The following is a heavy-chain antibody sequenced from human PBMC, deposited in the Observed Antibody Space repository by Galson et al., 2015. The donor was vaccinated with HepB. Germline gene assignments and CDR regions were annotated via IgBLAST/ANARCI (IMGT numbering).Heavy chain of an antibody. Sequence: SVKVSCKASGYTFTNYGISWIRQAPGQGPEWMGWISPNNGKTNYAQNVQGRVTLTTDTTTSTAYMDLKSLRSDDTAVYYCAKGGSGDGYGPWGQGTLVTVSS. CDR2: ISPNNGKT. J-gene: IGHJ4*02. CDR1: GYTFTNYG. V-gene: IGHV1-18*01. CDR3: AKGGSGDGYGP. D-gene: IGHD5-18*01.